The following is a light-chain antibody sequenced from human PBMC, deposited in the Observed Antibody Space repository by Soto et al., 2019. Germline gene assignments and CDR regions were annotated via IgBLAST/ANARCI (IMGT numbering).Light chain of an antibody. V-gene: IGLV2-11*01. J-gene: IGLJ2*01. CDR3: CSYAGSYTLV. CDR2: DVI. Sequence: QSALTQPRSVSGSPGQSVTISCTGTSRDVGGYNYVSWYQQHPGKAPKLMIYDVIKRPSGVPDRFSGSKSGNTASLTISGLQAEDDADYYCCSYAGSYTLVFGGGTKLTVL. CDR1: SRDVGGYNY.